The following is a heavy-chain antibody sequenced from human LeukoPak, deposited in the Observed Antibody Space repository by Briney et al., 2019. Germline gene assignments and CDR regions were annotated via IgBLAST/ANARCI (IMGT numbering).Heavy chain of an antibody. V-gene: IGHV4-39*01. J-gene: IGHJ4*02. CDR1: GSSISSSSYY. D-gene: IGHD3-9*01. CDR3: ATYYDILTGYSPYYFDY. CDR2: IYYSGST. Sequence: ASETLSLTCTVSGSSISSSSYYWGWIRQPPGKGLEWIGGIYYSGSTYYNPSLKSRVTISVDTSKNQFSLKLSSVTAADTAVYYCATYYDILTGYSPYYFDYWGQGTLVTVSS.